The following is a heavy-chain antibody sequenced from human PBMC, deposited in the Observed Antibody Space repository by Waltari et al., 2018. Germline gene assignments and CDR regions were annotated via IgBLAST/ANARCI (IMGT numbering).Heavy chain of an antibody. J-gene: IGHJ4*02. Sequence: EVQLVQSGAEVKKPGDSLKISCEGSGYTFSRYWIGWVRQMPGKGLDWMGIIYPDDSDTRYSPSFQGQVTISVDTSKNQFSLKLNSVTAADTAVYYCARGGRGGVRGLGWGQGTLVTVSS. CDR3: ARGGRGGVRGLG. CDR2: IYPDDSDT. V-gene: IGHV5-51*01. D-gene: IGHD3-10*01. CDR1: GYTFSRYW.